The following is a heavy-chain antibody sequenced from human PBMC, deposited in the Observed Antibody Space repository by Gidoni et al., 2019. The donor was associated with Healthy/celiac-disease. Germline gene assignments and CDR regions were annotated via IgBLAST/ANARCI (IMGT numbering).Heavy chain of an antibody. J-gene: IGHJ5*02. CDR1: GGTFSSYA. V-gene: IGHV1-69*01. CDR2: IIPIFGTA. Sequence: QVQLVQSGAEVKKPGSSVKVSCKASGGTFSSYAISWVRQAPGQGLEWMGGIIPIFGTANYAQKFQGRVTINADESTSTAYMELSSLRSEDTAVYYCARAKYYYGSVSYYGSLGPWGQGTLVTVST. CDR3: ARAKYYYGSVSYYGSLGP. D-gene: IGHD3-10*01.